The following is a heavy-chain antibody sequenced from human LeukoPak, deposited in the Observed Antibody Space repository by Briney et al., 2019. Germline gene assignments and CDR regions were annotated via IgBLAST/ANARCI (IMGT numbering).Heavy chain of an antibody. Sequence: PGGSLRLFCAASGFTFSTNYMSWVRQAPGKGLEWVSVISSGGTPYYADSVKGRFTISRDSSENTLYLQMHSLRAEDTAVYYCARGGAGYAFDYWGQGTLVTVSS. V-gene: IGHV3-66*02. J-gene: IGHJ4*02. D-gene: IGHD5-12*01. CDR1: GFTFSTNY. CDR2: ISSGGTP. CDR3: ARGGAGYAFDY.